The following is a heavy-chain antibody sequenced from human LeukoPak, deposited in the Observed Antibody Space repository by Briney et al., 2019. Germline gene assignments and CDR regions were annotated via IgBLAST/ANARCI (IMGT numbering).Heavy chain of an antibody. Sequence: GGSLRLSCAASGFTFSSYWMSWVRQAPGKGLEWVANIKQDGSEKYYVDSVKGRFTISRDNAKNSLYLQMNSLRAEDTAVYYCARDTAYMRGYSYGQQGETFDYWGRGTLVTVSS. CDR2: IKQDGSEK. CDR3: ARDTAYMRGYSYGQQGETFDY. CDR1: GFTFSSYW. V-gene: IGHV3-7*01. D-gene: IGHD5-18*01. J-gene: IGHJ4*02.